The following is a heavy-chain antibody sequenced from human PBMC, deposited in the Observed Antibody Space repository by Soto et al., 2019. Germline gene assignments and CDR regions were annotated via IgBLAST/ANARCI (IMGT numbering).Heavy chain of an antibody. CDR2: IYYSGST. D-gene: IGHD3-3*01. CDR1: GGSISSGGYY. J-gene: IGHJ6*02. CDR3: ASGNLSQGYDFWSGYYTPFYYYGMDV. V-gene: IGHV4-39*01. Sequence: SETLSLTCTVSGGSISSGGYYWSWIRQHPGKGLEWIGSIYYSGSTYYNPSLKSRVTISVDTSKNQFSLKLSSVTAADTAVYYCASGNLSQGYDFWSGYYTPFYYYGMDVWGQGTTVTVSS.